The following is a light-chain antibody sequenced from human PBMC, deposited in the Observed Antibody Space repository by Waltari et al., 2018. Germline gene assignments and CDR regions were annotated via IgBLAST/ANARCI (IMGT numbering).Light chain of an antibody. CDR3: QQSFNTPRT. CDR1: QSITRY. J-gene: IGKJ2*01. V-gene: IGKV1-39*01. CDR2: TTS. Sequence: DIQMTQSPSSLSASVGDRVTITCRASQSITRYLNWYQQKPGKAPKLLIYTTSTLQSDIPSRFSGSGSGTDFTLTISSLQPEDFATYYCQQSFNTPRTFGQATKLEIK.